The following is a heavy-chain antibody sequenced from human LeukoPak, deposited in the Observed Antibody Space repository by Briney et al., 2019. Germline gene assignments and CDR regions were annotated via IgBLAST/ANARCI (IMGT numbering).Heavy chain of an antibody. CDR3: ARRPTIVGATDAFDI. CDR2: IYYSGST. V-gene: IGHV4-59*08. J-gene: IGHJ3*02. Sequence: SETQSLTCTASGGSISSYYWSWIRQPPGKGLEWIGYIYYSGSTNYNPSLKSRVTISVDTSKNQFSLKLSSVTAADTAVYYCARRPTIVGATDAFDIWGQGTMVTVSS. D-gene: IGHD1-26*01. CDR1: GGSISSYY.